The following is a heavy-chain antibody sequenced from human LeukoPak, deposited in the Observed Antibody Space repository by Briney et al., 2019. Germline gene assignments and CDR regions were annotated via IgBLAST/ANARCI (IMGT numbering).Heavy chain of an antibody. D-gene: IGHD3-22*01. CDR3: AKGHIDSGGYYYFDQ. Sequence: GGSLRLSCAASRFTFTTYAMSWVRQAPGKGLEWVSSISGSGGSTNYADSVKGRFTISRDNSRNTVSLQMNSLRAEDTVIYYCAKGHIDSGGYYYFDQWGQGTLVTVSS. V-gene: IGHV3-23*01. J-gene: IGHJ4*02. CDR2: ISGSGGST. CDR1: RFTFTTYA.